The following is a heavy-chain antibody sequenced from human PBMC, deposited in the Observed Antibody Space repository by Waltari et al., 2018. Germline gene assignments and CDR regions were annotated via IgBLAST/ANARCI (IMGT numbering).Heavy chain of an antibody. V-gene: IGHV1-3*01. CDR2: INAGNGNT. CDR3: ARDQGGAVAGFDY. J-gene: IGHJ4*02. CDR1: GYTFTSYA. Sequence: QVQLVQSGAEVKKPGASVKVSCKASGYTFTSYAMHWVRQAPGQRLEWMGWINAGNGNTKYSKKFQGRVTITRDTSASTAYMELSSLRSEDTAVYYCARDQGGAVAGFDYWGQGPLVTVSS. D-gene: IGHD6-19*01.